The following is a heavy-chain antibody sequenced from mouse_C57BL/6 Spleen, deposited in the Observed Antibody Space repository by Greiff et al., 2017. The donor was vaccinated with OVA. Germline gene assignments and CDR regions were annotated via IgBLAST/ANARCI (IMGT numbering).Heavy chain of an antibody. CDR3: ARVEGLTGRGAWFAY. D-gene: IGHD4-1*01. Sequence: DVQLVESGGGLVKPGGSLKLSCAASGFTFSSYAMSWVRQTPEKRLEWVATISDGGSYTYYPDNVKGRFTISRDNAKNNLYLQMSHLKSEDTAMYYCARVEGLTGRGAWFAYWGQGTLVTVSA. CDR1: GFTFSSYA. J-gene: IGHJ3*01. V-gene: IGHV5-4*01. CDR2: ISDGGSYT.